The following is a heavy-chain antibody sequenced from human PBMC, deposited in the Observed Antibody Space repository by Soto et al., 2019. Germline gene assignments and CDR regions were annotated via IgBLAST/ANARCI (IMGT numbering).Heavy chain of an antibody. Sequence: PSETLSLTCTVSGGSISSYYWSWIRQPPGKGLEWIGYIYYSGSTNYNPSLKSRVTISVDTSKNQFSLKLSSVTAADTAVYYCATSGHDFWSGSFDYWGQGTLVTVS. CDR3: ATSGHDFWSGSFDY. CDR1: GGSISSYY. CDR2: IYYSGST. D-gene: IGHD3-3*01. J-gene: IGHJ4*02. V-gene: IGHV4-59*01.